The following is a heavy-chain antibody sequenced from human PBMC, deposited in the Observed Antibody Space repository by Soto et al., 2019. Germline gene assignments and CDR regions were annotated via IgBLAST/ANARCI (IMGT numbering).Heavy chain of an antibody. CDR2: ISWHSGST. D-gene: IGHD4-4*01. CDR1: GFTFDEYP. J-gene: IGHJ4*02. Sequence: EVPLVESGGGLVQPGRSLRLSCAASGFTFDEYPMHWVRQVPGKGLEWVSGISWHSGSTGYADSVKGRFTISRDNAKNSLYLQMDSLRSEDTALYYCGKGGTWGGHDYSEGGFLDSWGQGTLVTVSS. V-gene: IGHV3-9*01. CDR3: GKGGTWGGHDYSEGGFLDS.